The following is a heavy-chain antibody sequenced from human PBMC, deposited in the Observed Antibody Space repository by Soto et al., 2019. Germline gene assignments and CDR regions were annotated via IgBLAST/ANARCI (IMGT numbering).Heavy chain of an antibody. J-gene: IGHJ6*04. CDR2: IWYDGSNK. D-gene: IGHD1-26*01. Sequence: PGGSLRLSCAASGFTFSSYGMHWVRQAPGKGLEWVAVIWYDGSNKYYADSVKGRFTISRDNSKNTLYLQMNSLRAEDTAVYYCARDRSGATTNYYYGMDVWGKGTTVTVSS. V-gene: IGHV3-33*01. CDR1: GFTFSSYG. CDR3: ARDRSGATTNYYYGMDV.